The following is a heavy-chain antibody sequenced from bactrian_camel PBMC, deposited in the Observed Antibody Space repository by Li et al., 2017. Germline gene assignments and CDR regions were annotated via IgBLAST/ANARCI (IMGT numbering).Heavy chain of an antibody. CDR2: LAGV. Sequence: VQLVESGGGSVQAGGSLRLSCAAHRPTYSSCDLGWYRQAPGKERELVATLAGVADSVKGRFTISQDNEQNTVYLQMNSLKPEDTAMYYCAADGLIFPVIPGRPITPSAYHHWGQGTQVTVS. CDR1: RPTYSSCD. CDR3: AADGLIFPVIPGRPITPSAYHH. J-gene: IGHJ4*01. V-gene: IGHV3-3*01. D-gene: IGHD2*01.